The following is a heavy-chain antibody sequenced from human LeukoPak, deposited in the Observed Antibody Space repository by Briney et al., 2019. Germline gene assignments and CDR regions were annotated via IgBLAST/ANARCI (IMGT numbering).Heavy chain of an antibody. CDR2: ISNDGSTQ. CDR3: ARGAADDFWEDSYYYMDV. J-gene: IGHJ6*03. Sequence: PGGSLRLSCAASRFTFSAYPMHWVRQAPGKGLEWVALISNDGSTQFYADSLSGRFTISRDNSKNTLYLQVISLRAEDTAVYYCARGAADDFWEDSYYYMDVWGTGTTVTVSS. CDR1: RFTFSAYP. D-gene: IGHD3-3*01. V-gene: IGHV3-30*01.